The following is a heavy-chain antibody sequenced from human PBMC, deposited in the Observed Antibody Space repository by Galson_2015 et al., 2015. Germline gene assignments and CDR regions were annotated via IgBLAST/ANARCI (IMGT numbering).Heavy chain of an antibody. CDR1: GFTFSSYA. CDR3: ARDRRIQGGGRWGEGDD. Sequence: SLRLSCAASGFTFSSYAMHWVRQAPGKGLEWVAVISYDGSNKYYADSVKGRFTISRDNSKNTLYLQMNSLRAEDTAVYYCARDRRIQGGGRWGEGDDWGQGTLVTVSS. D-gene: IGHD3-16*01. V-gene: IGHV3-30-3*01. J-gene: IGHJ4*02. CDR2: ISYDGSNK.